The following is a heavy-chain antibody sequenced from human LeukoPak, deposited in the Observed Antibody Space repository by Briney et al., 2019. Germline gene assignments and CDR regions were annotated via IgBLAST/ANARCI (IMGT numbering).Heavy chain of an antibody. Sequence: PGGSLRLSCAASGFTFSSYNMNWVRQAPGKGLEWVSSISDNIRSTFYADSVKGRFSISRDNAKNSLYLQLNSLRAEDTAVYYCARSRFYFDYWGQGTLVTVSS. CDR2: ISDNIRST. CDR3: ARSRFYFDY. V-gene: IGHV3-21*01. J-gene: IGHJ4*02. CDR1: GFTFSSYN.